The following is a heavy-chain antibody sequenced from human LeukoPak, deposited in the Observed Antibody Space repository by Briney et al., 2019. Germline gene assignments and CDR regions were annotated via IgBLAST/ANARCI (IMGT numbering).Heavy chain of an antibody. V-gene: IGHV3-23*01. CDR1: GFTFSTYA. CDR2: ISGSGDST. Sequence: GGSLRLSCAASGFTFSTYAVNWVRQAPGKGLEWVSTISGSGDSTYYADSVKGRFTISRDNSKDTLYLQMSSVRVDDTAVYYCAKVAYGLAVAGPRLMEGFDPWGQGTLVTVSS. J-gene: IGHJ5*02. CDR3: AKVAYGLAVAGPRLMEGFDP. D-gene: IGHD6-19*01.